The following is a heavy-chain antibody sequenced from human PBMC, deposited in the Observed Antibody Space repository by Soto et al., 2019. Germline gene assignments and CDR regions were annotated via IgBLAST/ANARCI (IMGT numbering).Heavy chain of an antibody. V-gene: IGHV3-23*01. Sequence: EVQLLESGGGLVQPGGSLRLSCAASGFTFSSYAMSWVRQAPGKGLEWVSAISGSGGSTYYADSMKGRFTISRDNSKNTLYLQMNSLRAEDTAVYYCAKGRRAARSAFDIWGQGTMVTVSS. D-gene: IGHD6-6*01. CDR1: GFTFSSYA. CDR3: AKGRRAARSAFDI. CDR2: ISGSGGST. J-gene: IGHJ3*02.